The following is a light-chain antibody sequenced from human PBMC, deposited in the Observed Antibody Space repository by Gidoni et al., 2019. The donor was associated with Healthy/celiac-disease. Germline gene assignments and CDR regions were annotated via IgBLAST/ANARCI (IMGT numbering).Light chain of an antibody. V-gene: IGKV1-39*01. CDR3: QQSYSTLQYT. Sequence: DIQMTQSPSSLSASVGDRVTITCRASQSISSYLNWYQQKPGKAPKLLIYAASSLQSGVPSRFSGSVSVTDFTLTISSLQPEDFATYYCQQSYSTLQYTFGQWTKLEIK. CDR2: AAS. CDR1: QSISSY. J-gene: IGKJ2*01.